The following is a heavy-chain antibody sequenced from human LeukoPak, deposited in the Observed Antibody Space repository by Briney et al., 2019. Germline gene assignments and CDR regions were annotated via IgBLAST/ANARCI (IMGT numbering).Heavy chain of an antibody. CDR1: GGSLSSYY. J-gene: IGHJ5*02. D-gene: IGHD5-24*01. CDR2: IYYSGST. V-gene: IGHV4-59*01. Sequence: SETLSLTCTVSGGSLSSYYWSWIRQPPGKGLEWIGYIYYSGSTNYNPSLKSRVTISVDTSKNQFSLKLSSVTAADTAVYYCARGVEMATYEFDPWGQGTLVTVSS. CDR3: ARGVEMATYEFDP.